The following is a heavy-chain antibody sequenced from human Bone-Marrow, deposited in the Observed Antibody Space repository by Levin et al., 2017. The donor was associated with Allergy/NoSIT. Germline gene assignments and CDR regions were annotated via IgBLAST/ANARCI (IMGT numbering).Heavy chain of an antibody. CDR2: MYKTSSA. Sequence: SETLSLTCTVSGASINNHHWSWIRQSPGKGLEWIGYMYKTSSANFNPSLKSRVTMSADMSKNQFSLSLRSVTAADTAVYYCARQAYGTRYYSRSPKNKQDDYYYMDVWGRGTTVTVSS. V-gene: IGHV4-59*11. CDR1: GASINNHH. D-gene: IGHD3-10*01. CDR3: ARQAYGTRYYSRSPKNKQDDYYYMDV. J-gene: IGHJ6*03.